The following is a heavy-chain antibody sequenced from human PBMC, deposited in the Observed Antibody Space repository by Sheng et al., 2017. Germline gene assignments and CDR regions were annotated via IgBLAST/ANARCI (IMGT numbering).Heavy chain of an antibody. CDR3: ARDTKCSSTSCYAIWFDP. V-gene: IGHV1-18*01. J-gene: IGHJ5*02. Sequence: QVQLVQSGAEVKKPGASVKVSCKASGYTFTSYGISWVRQAPGQGLEWMGWISAYNGNTNYAQKLQGRVTMTTDTSTSTAYMELRSLRSDDTAVYYCARDTKCSSTSCYAIWFDPWGQGTLVTVSS. D-gene: IGHD2-2*01. CDR2: ISAYNGNT. CDR1: GYTFTSYG.